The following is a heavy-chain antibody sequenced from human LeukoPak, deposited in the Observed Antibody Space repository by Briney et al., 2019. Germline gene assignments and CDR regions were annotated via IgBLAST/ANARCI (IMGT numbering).Heavy chain of an antibody. V-gene: IGHV4-39*07. D-gene: IGHD6-19*01. Sequence: SETLSLTCTVSGGSISSSSYYWGWIRQPPGKGLEWIGSIYYSGSTYYNPSLKSRVTISVDTSKNQFSLKLSSVTAADTAVYYCAGDIGAVADYYYYYYYYMDVWGKGTTVTVSS. CDR3: AGDIGAVADYYYYYYYYMDV. CDR2: IYYSGST. CDR1: GGSISSSSYY. J-gene: IGHJ6*03.